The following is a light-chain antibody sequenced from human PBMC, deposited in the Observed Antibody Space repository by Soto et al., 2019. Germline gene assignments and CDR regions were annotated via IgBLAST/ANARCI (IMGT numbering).Light chain of an antibody. J-gene: IGKJ5*01. V-gene: IGKV3D-20*02. CDR3: QQRSNWPS. CDR1: QSVSGDY. CDR2: GAS. Sequence: EIVLTQSPGTLSLSPGEGATLSCRASQSVSGDYLAWYQSKPGQAPRLLIHGASNRATGIPDRFSGSGSGTDFTLTIGRLEPEDFAVYYCQQRSNWPSFGQGTRLEIK.